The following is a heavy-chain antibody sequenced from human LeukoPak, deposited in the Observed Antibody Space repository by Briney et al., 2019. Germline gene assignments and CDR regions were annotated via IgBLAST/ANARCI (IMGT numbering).Heavy chain of an antibody. CDR3: AGRDYSGAFDI. Sequence: GGSLRLSCAGSGFTVSTNFMSWVRQAPGKGLEWVAVISSDGNNKYYAASVKGRFTISRDNSKSTLYLQMNSLRAEDTALYYCAGRDYSGAFDIWGQGTMVTVSS. CDR2: ISSDGNNK. J-gene: IGHJ3*02. D-gene: IGHD4-17*01. V-gene: IGHV3-30*03. CDR1: GFTVSTNF.